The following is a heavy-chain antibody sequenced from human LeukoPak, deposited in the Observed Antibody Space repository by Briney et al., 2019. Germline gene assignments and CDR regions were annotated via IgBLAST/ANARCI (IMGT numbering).Heavy chain of an antibody. CDR3: ARTSGSSQWDFDY. J-gene: IGHJ4*02. Sequence: SETLSLTCTVSGGSISSSSYYWGWSRQPPGKGLEWIGNIYYSGTTYYSPSLKSRVTISVDTSKNQFSLKLSSVTAADTAVYYCARTSGSSQWDFDYWGQGALVTVSS. V-gene: IGHV4-39*01. CDR1: GGSISSSSYY. CDR2: IYYSGTT. D-gene: IGHD1-26*01.